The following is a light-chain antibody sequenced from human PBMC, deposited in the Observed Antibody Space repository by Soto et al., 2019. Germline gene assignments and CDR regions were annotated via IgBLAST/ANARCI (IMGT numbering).Light chain of an antibody. CDR2: GAS. J-gene: IGKJ4*01. CDR3: QQYGSSPLT. V-gene: IGKV3-20*01. CDR1: QSVSSTS. Sequence: IGLRQSAGTVSLSQGERATLSCRSSQSVSSTSLAWYQQKPGQAPRLLIYGASSRATAIPDRFSGSGSGTDFTLTISRLEPEDFAVYYCQQYGSSPLTFGGGTKV.